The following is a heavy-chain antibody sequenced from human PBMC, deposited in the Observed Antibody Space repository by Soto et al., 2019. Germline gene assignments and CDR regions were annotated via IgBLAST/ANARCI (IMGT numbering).Heavy chain of an antibody. CDR3: AKDQPYDSSGHPDAFDV. J-gene: IGHJ3*01. V-gene: IGHV4-59*01. Sequence: PSETLSLTCTVSGDSIKYYYWSWIRQPPGKGLEWIGYIYYGGSTNYNPSLKSRVTMSMDTSKNQFSLKLTSVAAADTAVYYCAKDQPYDSSGHPDAFDVWGQGTMVTVSS. D-gene: IGHD3-22*01. CDR1: GDSIKYYY. CDR2: IYYGGST.